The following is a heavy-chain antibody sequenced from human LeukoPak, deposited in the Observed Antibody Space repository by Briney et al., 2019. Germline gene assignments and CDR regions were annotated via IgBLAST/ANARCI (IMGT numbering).Heavy chain of an antibody. CDR3: ASNYYDSSGYNDAFDI. Sequence: ASVKVSCKASVYTFTSYAMHWVRQAPGQRLEWMGWINPGNANTKYSQKFQGRVTITRDTSASTAYMELSCLRSEDTDVYYCASNYYDSSGYNDAFDIWGQGTMVTVSS. CDR2: INPGNANT. V-gene: IGHV1-3*01. D-gene: IGHD3-22*01. J-gene: IGHJ3*02. CDR1: VYTFTSYA.